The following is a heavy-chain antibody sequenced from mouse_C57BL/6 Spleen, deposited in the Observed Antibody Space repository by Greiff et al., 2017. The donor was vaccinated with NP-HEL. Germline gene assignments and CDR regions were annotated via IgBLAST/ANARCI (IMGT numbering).Heavy chain of an antibody. Sequence: VQLVESGPGLVAPSQSLSITCTVSGFSLTSYGVDWVRQSPGKGLEWLGVIWGVGSTNYNSALKSRLSISKDNSKSQVFLKMNSLQTDDTAMYYCARDYGSPYYYAMDYWGQGTSVTVSS. CDR3: ARDYGSPYYYAMDY. CDR2: IWGVGST. CDR1: GFSLTSYG. J-gene: IGHJ4*01. V-gene: IGHV2-6*01. D-gene: IGHD1-1*01.